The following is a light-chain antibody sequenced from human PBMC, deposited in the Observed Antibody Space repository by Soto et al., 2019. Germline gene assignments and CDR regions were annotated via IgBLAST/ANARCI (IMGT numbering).Light chain of an antibody. V-gene: IGLV2-23*02. Sequence: QSALTQPASVSGSPGQSITISCTGTSSDVGSYNLVSWYQQHPGKAPKLMIYEVSKRPSGVSNRFSGSKSGNTASLTISGLQAEDEADYYCCSYAGSSTFAYVFGPGTKVTVL. J-gene: IGLJ1*01. CDR2: EVS. CDR1: SSDVGSYNL. CDR3: CSYAGSSTFAYV.